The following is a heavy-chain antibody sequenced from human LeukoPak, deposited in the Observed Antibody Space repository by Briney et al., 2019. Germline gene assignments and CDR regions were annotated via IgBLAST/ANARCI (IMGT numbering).Heavy chain of an antibody. CDR1: GGSISSSSYY. D-gene: IGHD4-17*01. J-gene: IGHJ4*02. CDR2: MYYSGST. Sequence: PSETLSLTCTVSGGSISSSSYYWGWIRQPPGKGLEWIGNMYYSGSTYCNLSLKTRVTISVDTSKNQFSLKLSSVTAADTAVYYCARWADYGDQGSYFDYWGQGTLVTVSS. CDR3: ARWADYGDQGSYFDY. V-gene: IGHV4-39*01.